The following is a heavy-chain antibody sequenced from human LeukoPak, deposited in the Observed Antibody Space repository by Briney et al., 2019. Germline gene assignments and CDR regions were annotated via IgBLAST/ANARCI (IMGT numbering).Heavy chain of an antibody. CDR3: ARGPTTVTSPHFDY. CDR2: ISRNGDTR. D-gene: IGHD4-17*01. CDR1: GFTSTDYY. J-gene: IGHJ4*02. V-gene: IGHV3-11*01. Sequence: GGSLRLSCAASGFTSTDYYMTWIRQAPGKGLEWVSYISRNGDTRYYVDSVKGRFTISRDNAKNSLYLQMNSLRAEDTAVYYCARGPTTVTSPHFDYWGQGTLVTVSS.